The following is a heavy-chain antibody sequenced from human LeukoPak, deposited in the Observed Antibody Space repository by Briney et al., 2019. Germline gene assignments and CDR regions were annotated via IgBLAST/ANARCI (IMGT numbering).Heavy chain of an antibody. CDR3: ARAGVVPAAIKRALDI. CDR2: IYHNEDT. J-gene: IGHJ3*02. D-gene: IGHD2-2*02. CDR1: GGSIISGDYY. V-gene: IGHV4-30-4*08. Sequence: PSETLSLTCIVSGGSIISGDYYWSWIRQPPGKGLEWFGYIYHNEDTYYNSSLKRRVSISVDTSKNQFSLKLSSVTAADTAVYYCARAGVVPAAIKRALDIWGQGSVVTVSS.